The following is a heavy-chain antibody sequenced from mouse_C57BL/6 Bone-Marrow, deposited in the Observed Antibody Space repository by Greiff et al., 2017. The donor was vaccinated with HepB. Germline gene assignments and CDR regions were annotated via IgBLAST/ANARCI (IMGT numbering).Heavy chain of an antibody. CDR2: SRNKANDYTT. CDR3: ARDGSSPMDY. V-gene: IGHV7-1*01. J-gene: IGHJ4*01. Sequence: EVNLVESGGGLVQSGRSLRLSCATSGFTFSDFYMEWVRQAPGKGLEWIAASRNKANDYTTEYSASVKGRFIVSRDTSQSILYLQMNALRAEDTAIYYCARDGSSPMDYWGQGTSVTVSS. D-gene: IGHD1-1*01. CDR1: GFTFSDFY.